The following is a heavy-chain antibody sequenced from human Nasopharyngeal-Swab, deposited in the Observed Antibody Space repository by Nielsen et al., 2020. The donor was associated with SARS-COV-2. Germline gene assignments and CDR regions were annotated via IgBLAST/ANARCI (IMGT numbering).Heavy chain of an antibody. V-gene: IGHV4-34*01. Sequence: SETLSLTCAVYGGSFSASYWGWIRQPPGRGLEGIGEFNHRGSTNYNPSLKSRVTISVDTSKNQFSLKLSSVTAADTAVYYCARGLSGIVPAPILGLGPYYSYYYMDVWGKGTTVTVSS. CDR3: ARGLSGIVPAPILGLGPYYSYYYMDV. J-gene: IGHJ6*03. CDR1: GGSFSASY. CDR2: FNHRGST. D-gene: IGHD2-2*01.